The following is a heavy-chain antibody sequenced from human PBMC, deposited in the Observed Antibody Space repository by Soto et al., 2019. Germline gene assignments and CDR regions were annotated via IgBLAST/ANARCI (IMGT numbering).Heavy chain of an antibody. Sequence: GESLKISCKGSGYSFTSYWIGWVRQMPGKGLEWMGIIYPGDSDTRYSPSFQGQVTISADKSISTAYLQWSSLKASDTAMYYCARQRTGFLDSSNGMDVWGQGTTVTVSS. D-gene: IGHD3-3*01. CDR1: GYSFTSYW. CDR3: ARQRTGFLDSSNGMDV. V-gene: IGHV5-51*01. J-gene: IGHJ6*02. CDR2: IYPGDSDT.